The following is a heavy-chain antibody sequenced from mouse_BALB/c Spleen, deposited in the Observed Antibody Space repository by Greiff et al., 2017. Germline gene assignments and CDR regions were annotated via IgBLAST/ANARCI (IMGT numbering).Heavy chain of an antibody. CDR2: INPGSGGT. Sequence: QVQLKESGAELVRPGTSVKVSCKASGYAFTNYLIEWVKQRPGQGLEWIGVINPGSGGTNYNEKFKGKATLTADKSSSTAYMQLSSLTSDDSAVYFCARLLTTVVEYYAMDDWGQGTSVTVSS. CDR1: GYAFTNYL. CDR3: ARLLTTVVEYYAMDD. V-gene: IGHV1-54*03. D-gene: IGHD1-1*01. J-gene: IGHJ4*01.